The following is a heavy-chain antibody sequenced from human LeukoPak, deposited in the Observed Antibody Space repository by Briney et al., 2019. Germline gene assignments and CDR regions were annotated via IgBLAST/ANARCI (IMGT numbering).Heavy chain of an antibody. CDR1: GYTFTGYF. CDR2: MNPNSGAT. D-gene: IGHD5/OR15-5a*01. J-gene: IGHJ4*02. Sequence: ASVKVSCKASGYTFTGYFMHWVRQAPGQGLEWMGCMNPNSGATNYAQKFRGRVTMTRDTSISTAYMKLSSLTSDDPAVYYCPQRTDSVNYLEGWGQGTPVTVSS. V-gene: IGHV1-2*02. CDR3: PQRTDSVNYLEG.